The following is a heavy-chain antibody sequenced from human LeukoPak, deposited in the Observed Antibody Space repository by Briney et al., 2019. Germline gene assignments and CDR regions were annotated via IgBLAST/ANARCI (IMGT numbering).Heavy chain of an antibody. J-gene: IGHJ6*03. V-gene: IGHV1-2*02. CDR3: ARGQYQLPPSVDFYMDV. CDR2: INPNSGGT. Sequence: GASVKVSCKASGYTFTGYYMHWVRQAPGQGLEWMGWINPNSGGTNYAQKFQGRVTMTRDTSISTAYMELSRLRSDDTAVYYCARGQYQLPPSVDFYMDVWGKGTTVTVSS. CDR1: GYTFTGYY. D-gene: IGHD2-2*01.